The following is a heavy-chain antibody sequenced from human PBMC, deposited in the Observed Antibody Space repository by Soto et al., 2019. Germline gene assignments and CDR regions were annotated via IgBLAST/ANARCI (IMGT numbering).Heavy chain of an antibody. CDR2: ISSSSSYI. D-gene: IGHD3-10*01. CDR3: ARDRGGALKAFDI. J-gene: IGHJ3*02. V-gene: IGHV3-21*01. CDR1: GFTFSGYT. Sequence: EVQLVESGGGLVKPGGSLRLSCAAFGFTFSGYTMNWVRQAPGKGLEWVSSISSSSSYIYYADSVKGRFTISRDNAKASLYLQMNSLRAEDTAVYYCARDRGGALKAFDIWGQGTMVTVSS.